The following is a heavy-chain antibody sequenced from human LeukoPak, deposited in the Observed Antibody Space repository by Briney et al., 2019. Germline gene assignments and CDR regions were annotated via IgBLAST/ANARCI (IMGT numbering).Heavy chain of an antibody. V-gene: IGHV3-30-3*01. J-gene: IGHJ4*02. D-gene: IGHD3-3*01. Sequence: PGGSLRLSCAASGFTFSSYAMHWVRQAPGKGLEWVAVISYDGSNKYYADSVKGRLTISRDNSKNTLYLQMNSLRAEDTAVYYCARPVLYDFWSGYYVGDFDYWGQGTLVTVSS. CDR3: ARPVLYDFWSGYYVGDFDY. CDR1: GFTFSSYA. CDR2: ISYDGSNK.